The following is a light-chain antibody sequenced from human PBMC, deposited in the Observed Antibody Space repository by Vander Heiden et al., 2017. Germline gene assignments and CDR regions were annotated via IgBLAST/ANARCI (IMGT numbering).Light chain of an antibody. J-gene: IGLJ2*01. V-gene: IGLV2-14*01. CDR3: SSYTSSSTLVA. CDR2: DVS. Sequence: QSALTHPPPVSGSPGQSIPVSCTGTSSDVGGYNYVSWYQQHPGKAPKLMIHDVSNRPSGVSNRFSGSKSGNTAALTISGLQAEDEADYYCSSYTSSSTLVAFGGGTKLTVL. CDR1: SSDVGGYNY.